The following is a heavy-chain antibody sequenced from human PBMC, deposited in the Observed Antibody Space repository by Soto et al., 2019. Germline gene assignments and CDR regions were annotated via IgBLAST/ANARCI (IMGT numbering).Heavy chain of an antibody. V-gene: IGHV3-23*01. J-gene: IGHJ4*02. D-gene: IGHD2-21*01. CDR2: ISGRGGST. CDR1: GFTFSTYT. CDR3: AYLQSISADY. Sequence: EVQLLESGGGLVQPGGSLRLSCAASGFTFSTYTMTWVRQAPGKGLEWVSAISGRGGSTYYADSVRGRFTISRDNSKNTLYLQMNSLRAEDTAVYYCAYLQSISADYWGQGTLVTVSS.